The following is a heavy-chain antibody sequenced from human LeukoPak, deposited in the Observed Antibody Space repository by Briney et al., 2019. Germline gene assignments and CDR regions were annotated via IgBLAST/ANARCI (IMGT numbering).Heavy chain of an antibody. CDR2: ISYDGSRK. CDR3: ARDDSATYYNLAY. CDR1: GFTFSNFG. Sequence: GTSLRLSCAASGFTFSNFGFHWVRQAPGKGLEWVAVISYDGSRKFYADSVKGRFTISRDTSKNTLYLQLNNLRAEDTAVYYCARDDSATYYNLAYWGQGTPVTVSS. J-gene: IGHJ4*02. D-gene: IGHD3-10*01. V-gene: IGHV3-33*05.